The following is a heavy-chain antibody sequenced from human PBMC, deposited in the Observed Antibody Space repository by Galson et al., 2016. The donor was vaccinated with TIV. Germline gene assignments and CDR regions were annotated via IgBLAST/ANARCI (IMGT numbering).Heavy chain of an antibody. J-gene: IGHJ6*02. Sequence: SLRPCAVSGFTFRTYWMSWVRQAPGKGLEWVASIKQDGSEKFYVESVRGRFSISRDNAEESLYLQMSSLSAEDTAVYFCAREASRGGNCFWGWNCYYGMDVWGQGTTVTVSS. CDR1: GFTFRTYW. CDR2: IKQDGSEK. V-gene: IGHV3-7*01. D-gene: IGHD2-15*01. CDR3: AREASRGGNCFWGWNCYYGMDV.